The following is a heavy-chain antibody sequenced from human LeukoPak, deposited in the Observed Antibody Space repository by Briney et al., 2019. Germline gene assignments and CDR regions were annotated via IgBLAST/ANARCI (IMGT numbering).Heavy chain of an antibody. Sequence: GGSVRLSCAASGCTFSSRWMGWVRQAAGKGLEWVANIRNDGLTQYYLDSVKGRFTIPRDNAKDSLSLQMNSLRAEDTAVYFCARHGDYCFDLWGQGTLVTVSS. D-gene: IGHD4-17*01. CDR2: IRNDGLTQ. V-gene: IGHV3-7*01. CDR3: ARHGDYCFDL. J-gene: IGHJ4*02. CDR1: GCTFSSRW.